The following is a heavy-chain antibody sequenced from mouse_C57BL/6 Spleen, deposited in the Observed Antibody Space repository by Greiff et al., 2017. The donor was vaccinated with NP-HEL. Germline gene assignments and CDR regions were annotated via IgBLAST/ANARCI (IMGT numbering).Heavy chain of an antibody. V-gene: IGHV5-6*01. D-gene: IGHD2-4*01. CDR1: GFTFSSYG. Sequence: EVQVVESGGDLVKPGGSLKLSCAASGFTFSSYGMSWVRQTPDKRLEWVATISSGGSYTYYPDSVKGRFTISRDNAKNTLYLQMSSLKSEDTAMYYCARQGDYDVWDFDVWGTGTTVTVSS. CDR3: ARQGDYDVWDFDV. J-gene: IGHJ1*03. CDR2: ISSGGSYT.